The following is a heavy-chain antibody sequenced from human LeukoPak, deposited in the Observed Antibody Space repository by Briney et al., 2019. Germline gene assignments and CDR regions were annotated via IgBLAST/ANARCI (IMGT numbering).Heavy chain of an antibody. CDR2: INNSGSST. V-gene: IGHV3-23*01. J-gene: IGHJ4*02. Sequence: GGTLRLSCAASGFTFSSFGMSWVRQAPGKGLEWVSSINNSGSSTYYADSVKGRFTISRDNSKNTLYLQMNSLRAEDTAVYYCARSKTDSFDYWGQGTLVTVSS. D-gene: IGHD3-22*01. CDR1: GFTFSSFG. CDR3: ARSKTDSFDY.